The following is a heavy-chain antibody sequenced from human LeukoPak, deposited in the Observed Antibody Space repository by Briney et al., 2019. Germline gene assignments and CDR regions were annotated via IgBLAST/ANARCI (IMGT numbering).Heavy chain of an antibody. V-gene: IGHV3-72*01. CDR3: AKDLGRYRNNYFDY. Sequence: PGGSLTLSCAVSGFTFSDHYMDWVRQAPGKGLEWVGRSRNKTKSYTTEYAASVKGRFTISRDDSNNSLYLQMNSLRAEDTAVYYCAKDLGRYRNNYFDYWGQGTLVTVSS. CDR2: SRNKTKSYTT. CDR1: GFTFSDHY. J-gene: IGHJ4*02. D-gene: IGHD1-26*01.